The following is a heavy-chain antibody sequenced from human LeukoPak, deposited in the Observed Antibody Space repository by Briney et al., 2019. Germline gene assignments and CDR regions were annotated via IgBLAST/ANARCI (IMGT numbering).Heavy chain of an antibody. D-gene: IGHD2-15*01. Sequence: SETLSLTCAVYGVSFSGYYWSWIRQPPGKGLEWIGEINHSGSTNYNPSLKSRVTISVDTSKNQFSLKLCPVTAADTAVYYCARPGGSSYWFDPWGQGTLVTVSS. CDR3: ARPGGSSYWFDP. CDR2: INHSGST. CDR1: GVSFSGYY. V-gene: IGHV4-34*01. J-gene: IGHJ5*01.